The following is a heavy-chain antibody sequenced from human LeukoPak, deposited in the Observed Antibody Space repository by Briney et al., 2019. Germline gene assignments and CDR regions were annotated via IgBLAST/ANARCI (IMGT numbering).Heavy chain of an antibody. Sequence: GGSLRLSCAASGFTFSTYGMGWVRQAPGKGLEWVSSINDNRGTSTWYADSVKGRFTISRDNSKNTLYLQMNSLRAGDTAVYCCAKEGVQTPTDWYFDLWGRGTLVTVSS. CDR2: INDNRGTST. V-gene: IGHV3-23*01. CDR3: AKEGVQTPTDWYFDL. CDR1: GFTFSTYG. J-gene: IGHJ2*01. D-gene: IGHD1-26*01.